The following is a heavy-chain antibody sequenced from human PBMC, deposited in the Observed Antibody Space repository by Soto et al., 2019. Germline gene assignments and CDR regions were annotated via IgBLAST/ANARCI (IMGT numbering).Heavy chain of an antibody. J-gene: IGHJ4*02. CDR3: ASGWMAAFDN. CDR1: GDSIKTHY. Sequence: NPSETLSLTCNVTGDSIKTHYWSWIRQAPGKGLEWIGYIYYSGSTLYNPSLKRRVTISADTAKNQFSLRLTSLNAADTAVYYCASGWMAAFDNWGQGTLVTVSS. V-gene: IGHV4-59*11. CDR2: IYYSGST. D-gene: IGHD2-2*03.